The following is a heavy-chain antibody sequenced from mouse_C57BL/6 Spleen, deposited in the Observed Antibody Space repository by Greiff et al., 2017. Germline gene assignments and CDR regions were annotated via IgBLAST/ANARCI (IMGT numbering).Heavy chain of an antibody. CDR3: ARRRIYYDYDGGFDY. Sequence: VQLQQSGAELVRPGTSVKVSCKASGYAFTNYLIEWVKQRPGQGLEWIGVINPGSGGTNYNEKFKGKATLTADKSSSTAYMQLSSLTSEDSAVYFWARRRIYYDYDGGFDYWGQGTTLTVSS. J-gene: IGHJ2*01. V-gene: IGHV1-54*01. CDR2: INPGSGGT. CDR1: GYAFTNYL. D-gene: IGHD2-4*01.